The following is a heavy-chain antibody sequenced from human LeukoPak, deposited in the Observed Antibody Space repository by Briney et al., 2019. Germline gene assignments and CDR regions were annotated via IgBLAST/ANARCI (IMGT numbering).Heavy chain of an antibody. V-gene: IGHV3-23*01. CDR1: GFTFSAFG. D-gene: IGHD3-9*01. CDR3: TKDYCGKFCSAV. J-gene: IGHJ6*02. Sequence: GGSLRLSGAASGFTFSAFGMNWVRQAPGKGLEWVSTITKSGDSTYYVDSVKGRFTISRDNSKNTLYLQMNSLRAEDAAKYYCTKDYCGKFCSAVWGQGTTVTVSS. CDR2: ITKSGDST.